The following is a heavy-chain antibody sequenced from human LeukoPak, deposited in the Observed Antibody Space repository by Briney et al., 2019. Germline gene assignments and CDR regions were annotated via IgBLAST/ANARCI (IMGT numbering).Heavy chain of an antibody. Sequence: PSETLSLTCTVSGGSISSSSYYWGWIRQPPGKGLEWIGSIYYSGSTYYNPSLKSRVTISVDTSKNQFSLKLSSVTAADTAVYYCARHVATMVRGVILDGGWFDPWGQGTLVTVSS. CDR3: ARHVATMVRGVILDGGWFDP. CDR2: IYYSGST. J-gene: IGHJ5*02. CDR1: GGSISSSSYY. V-gene: IGHV4-39*01. D-gene: IGHD3-10*01.